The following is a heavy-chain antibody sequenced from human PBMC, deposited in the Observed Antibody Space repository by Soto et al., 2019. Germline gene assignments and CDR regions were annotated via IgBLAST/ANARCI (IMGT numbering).Heavy chain of an antibody. CDR1: GFTFSSYG. Sequence: VQLVESGGGVVQPGRSLRLSCAASGFTFSSYGMHWVRQAPGKGLEWVAVIWYDGSNKYYADSVKGRFTISRDNSKNTLYLQMNSLRAEDTAVYYCARDLHILTGYYTATVGWFDPWGQGTLVTVSS. CDR2: IWYDGSNK. CDR3: ARDLHILTGYYTATVGWFDP. D-gene: IGHD3-9*01. J-gene: IGHJ5*02. V-gene: IGHV3-33*01.